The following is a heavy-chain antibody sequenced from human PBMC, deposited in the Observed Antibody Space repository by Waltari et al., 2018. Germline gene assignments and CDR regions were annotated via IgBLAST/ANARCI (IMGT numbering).Heavy chain of an antibody. J-gene: IGHJ4*02. CDR1: GLSCGSYA. V-gene: IGHV3-21*02. Sequence: EVQRVESGGGLVKPGGCLRLSCVDTGLSCGSYAMKWVSQARGKGLECVSSISSGSSFCYYADTGKGRFTISRDNAKNSMDLQMNNVRAEDTAVYYCARDKLEQLIESDYWGLGTLVSVSS. CDR3: ARDKLEQLIESDY. CDR2: ISSGSSFC. D-gene: IGHD1-1*01.